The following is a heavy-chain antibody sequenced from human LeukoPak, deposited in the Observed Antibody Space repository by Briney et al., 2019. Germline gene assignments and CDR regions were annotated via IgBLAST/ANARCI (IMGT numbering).Heavy chain of an antibody. CDR1: GGSISSGGYY. CDR2: IYYSGST. Sequence: SETLSLTCTVSGGSISSGGYYWSWIRQHPGKGLEWIGYIYYSGSTYYNPSLKSRVTISVDTSKNQFSLKLSSVTAADTAVYYCARGWLAESTVATPYNYWGQGTLVTVSS. CDR3: ARGWLAESTVATPYNY. D-gene: IGHD4-23*01. V-gene: IGHV4-31*03. J-gene: IGHJ4*02.